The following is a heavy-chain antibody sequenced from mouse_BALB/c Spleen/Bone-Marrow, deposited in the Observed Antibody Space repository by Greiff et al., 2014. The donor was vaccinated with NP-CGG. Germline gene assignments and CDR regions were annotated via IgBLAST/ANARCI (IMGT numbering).Heavy chain of an antibody. CDR2: IDPANGNT. Sequence: VQLQQSGAELVKPGASVKLSCTASGFNIKDTYMHWVKQRPEQGLEWIERIDPANGNTKYDPKFQGKATITADTSSNTAYLQLSSLTSEDTAVYYCARWLPLAYWGQGTLVTVSA. CDR3: ARWLPLAY. D-gene: IGHD2-2*01. CDR1: GFNIKDTY. J-gene: IGHJ3*01. V-gene: IGHV14-3*02.